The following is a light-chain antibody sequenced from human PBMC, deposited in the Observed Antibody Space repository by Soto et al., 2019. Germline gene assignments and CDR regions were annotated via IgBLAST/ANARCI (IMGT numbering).Light chain of an antibody. Sequence: QSALTQPPSASGSPGQSVTISCTGTSSDVGAYNYVSWYQQHPGKAPKLIVHDVSKRPSGVPDRFSGSKSGKTASLTVSGLQAEDEADYYCSSYVNSDQYVLFGGGTKLTVL. CDR2: DVS. V-gene: IGLV2-8*01. CDR3: SSYVNSDQYVL. CDR1: SSDVGAYNY. J-gene: IGLJ2*01.